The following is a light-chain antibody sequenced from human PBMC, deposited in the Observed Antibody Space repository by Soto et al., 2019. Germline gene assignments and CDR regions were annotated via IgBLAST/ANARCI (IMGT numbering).Light chain of an antibody. CDR1: QSVSSSS. CDR2: VAS. V-gene: IGKV3-20*01. J-gene: IGKJ1*01. Sequence: EIVLTQSPGTLSLSPGERATLSCRASQSVSSSSLAWYQQRPGQAPKLLIYVASSRATGIPDRFSGSGSGTDFTLTISRLEPEDFALYYCQQYGSSPVTFVQGTKVEIK. CDR3: QQYGSSPVT.